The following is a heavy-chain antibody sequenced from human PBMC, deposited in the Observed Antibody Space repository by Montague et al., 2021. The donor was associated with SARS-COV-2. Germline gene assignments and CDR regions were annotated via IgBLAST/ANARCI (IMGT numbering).Heavy chain of an antibody. CDR1: GGSFSGYY. Sequence: SETLSLTCAVYGGSFSGYYWSWIRQPPGKGLEWIGEINHSGSTNYNPSLKSRVTISVDTSKNQFSLKLSSVTAADTAVYYCARAQYSSSCYGNRYYFDYWGQGTLVTVSS. D-gene: IGHD6-13*01. V-gene: IGHV4-34*01. J-gene: IGHJ4*02. CDR3: ARAQYSSSCYGNRYYFDY. CDR2: INHSGST.